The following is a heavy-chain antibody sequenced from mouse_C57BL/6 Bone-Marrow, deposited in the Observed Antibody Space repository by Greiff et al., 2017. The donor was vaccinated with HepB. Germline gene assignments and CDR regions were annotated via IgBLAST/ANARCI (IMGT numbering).Heavy chain of an antibody. D-gene: IGHD1-1*01. Sequence: VQLQQPGAELVKPGASVKVSCKASGYTFTGYWMHWVKQRPGQGLEWIGRIHPSDSDTNYNQKFKGKATLTVDKSSSTAYMQLSSLTSEDSAVYYCAIEGITTVVYWYFDVGGTGTTVTVPS. CDR3: AIEGITTVVYWYFDV. V-gene: IGHV1-74*01. J-gene: IGHJ1*03. CDR1: GYTFTGYW. CDR2: IHPSDSDT.